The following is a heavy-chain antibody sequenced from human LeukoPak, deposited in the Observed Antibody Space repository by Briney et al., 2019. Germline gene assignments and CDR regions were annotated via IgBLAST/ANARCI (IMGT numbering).Heavy chain of an antibody. Sequence: GGSLRLSCTASGFTFSDFWMSWVRQAPGKGLEWVADINQDESEKYYVDSMRGRFTISRDNTKNSLYLQMNSLKVEDTAIYYCARDNWIDCWGQGTLVTVSS. CDR2: INQDESEK. CDR3: ARDNWIDC. CDR1: GFTFSDFW. J-gene: IGHJ5*01. V-gene: IGHV3-7*03.